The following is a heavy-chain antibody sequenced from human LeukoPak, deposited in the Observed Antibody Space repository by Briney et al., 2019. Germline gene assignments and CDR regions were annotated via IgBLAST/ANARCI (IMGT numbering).Heavy chain of an antibody. J-gene: IGHJ4*02. V-gene: IGHV4-39*01. CDR2: IYYSGST. Sequence: PSETLSLTCTVSGGSISSSSYYWGWIRQPPGKGLEWIGSIYYSGSTYYNPSLKSRVTISVDTSKNQFSLKLSSVTAADTAVYYCARTRYTMVRGLWDHLVDYYFDYWGQGTLVTVSS. CDR3: ARTRYTMVRGLWDHLVDYYFDY. CDR1: GGSISSSSYY. D-gene: IGHD3-10*01.